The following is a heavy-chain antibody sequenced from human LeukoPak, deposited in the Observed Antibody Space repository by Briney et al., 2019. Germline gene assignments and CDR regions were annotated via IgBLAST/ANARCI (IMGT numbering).Heavy chain of an antibody. V-gene: IGHV1-8*01. Sequence: ASVKVSCKASGYTFTSYDINWVRQATGQGLEWMGWMNPNSGNTGYAQKFQGRVTMTRNTSISTAYMELSCLRSEDTAVYYCARVASVTYYYDSSGLYYFDYWGQGTLVTVSS. D-gene: IGHD3-22*01. CDR2: MNPNSGNT. CDR1: GYTFTSYD. J-gene: IGHJ4*02. CDR3: ARVASVTYYYDSSGLYYFDY.